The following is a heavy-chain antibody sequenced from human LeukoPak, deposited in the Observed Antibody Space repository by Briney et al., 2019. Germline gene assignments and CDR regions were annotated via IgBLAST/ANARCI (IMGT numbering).Heavy chain of an antibody. Sequence: GGSLRLSCAASGFTFSSYAMSWVRQAPGKGLEWVSAISGSGGSTYYADSVKGRFTISRDNSKNTLYLQMNSLRAEDTAVYCCANSGSYYTWFDPWGQGTLVTVSS. CDR1: GFTFSSYA. D-gene: IGHD1-26*01. J-gene: IGHJ5*02. CDR3: ANSGSYYTWFDP. CDR2: ISGSGGST. V-gene: IGHV3-23*01.